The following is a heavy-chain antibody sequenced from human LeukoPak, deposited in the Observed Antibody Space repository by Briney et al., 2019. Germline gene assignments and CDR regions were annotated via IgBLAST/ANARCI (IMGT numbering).Heavy chain of an antibody. CDR1: GFTFSSYW. J-gene: IGHJ6*02. D-gene: IGHD1-26*01. V-gene: IGHV3-74*01. CDR3: ARVFSDTSSDMDV. Sequence: GGSLRLSCAASGFTFSSYWMHWVRQAPGKGLVWVSRINSDGSSRTYADSVKGRFTISRDNAKNTLYLQMNSLRAEDTAVYCCARVFSDTSSDMDVWGQGTTVTVAS. CDR2: INSDGSSR.